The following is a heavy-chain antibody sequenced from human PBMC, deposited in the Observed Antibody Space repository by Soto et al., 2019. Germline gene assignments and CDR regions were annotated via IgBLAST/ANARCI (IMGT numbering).Heavy chain of an antibody. D-gene: IGHD6-6*01. CDR3: AKSVARSIAAMDV. CDR2: IYYLGST. Sequence: QLQLQESGPGLVKPSETLSLTCTVSGGSISSDGYYWGGIRQPPGKGPEWLGTIYYLGSTDYNPSLKSRVTISVDTSKNQFSLKLTSMTAADTAVYYCAKSVARSIAAMDVWGQGTTVTVSS. J-gene: IGHJ6*02. V-gene: IGHV4-39*01. CDR1: GGSISSDGYY.